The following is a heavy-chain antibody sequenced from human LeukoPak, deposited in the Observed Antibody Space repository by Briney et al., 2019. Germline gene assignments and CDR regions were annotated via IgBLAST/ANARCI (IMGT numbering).Heavy chain of an antibody. CDR3: ARAYLGAYYYDSSGPWYFDY. CDR1: GFTFSSYS. CDR2: ISSSSYI. Sequence: GGSLRLSCAASGFTFSSYSMNWVRQAPGKGLEWVSSISSSSYIYYADSVKGRFTISGDNAKNSLYLQMNSLRAEDTAVYYCARAYLGAYYYDSSGPWYFDYWGQGTLVTVSS. J-gene: IGHJ4*02. V-gene: IGHV3-21*01. D-gene: IGHD3-22*01.